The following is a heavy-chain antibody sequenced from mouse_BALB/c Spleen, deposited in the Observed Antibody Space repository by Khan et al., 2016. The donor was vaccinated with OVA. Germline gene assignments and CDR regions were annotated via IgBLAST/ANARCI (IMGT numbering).Heavy chain of an antibody. CDR1: GYTFTTYW. CDR2: IDPSTGYT. CDR3: ARRELYDNFAY. Sequence: QVQLQQSGAELAKPWASVKMSCKASGYTFTTYWMHWVKQRPGQGLEWIGYIDPSTGYTEYNQKFKDKATLTTDKSSSTAYTQLSSLTSEDSAGYYCARRELYDNFAYWGQGTLVNVCA. J-gene: IGHJ3*01. V-gene: IGHV1-7*01. D-gene: IGHD2-12*01.